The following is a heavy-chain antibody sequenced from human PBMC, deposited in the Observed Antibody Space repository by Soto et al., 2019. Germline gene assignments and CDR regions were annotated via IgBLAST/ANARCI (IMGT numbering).Heavy chain of an antibody. V-gene: IGHV4-39*01. D-gene: IGHD1-1*01. Sequence: QLQLQESGPGLVKPSETLSLTCTVSGGSISDDTYYWGWIRQPPGKGLEWIGSMYYSGTSSYNPSLKGRVSMSVDTSNKKLSLGLTSVTAAAPAVYYCARLPFHSPNCVPLDPWGQGTLVTVPS. CDR3: ARLPFHSPNCVPLDP. J-gene: IGHJ5*02. CDR2: MYYSGTS. CDR1: GGSISDDTYY.